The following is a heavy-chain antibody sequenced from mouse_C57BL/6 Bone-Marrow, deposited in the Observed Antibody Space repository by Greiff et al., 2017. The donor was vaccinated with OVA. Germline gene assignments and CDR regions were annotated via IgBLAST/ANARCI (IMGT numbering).Heavy chain of an antibody. J-gene: IGHJ4*01. CDR2: INYDGSST. Sequence: EVQLVESEGGLVQPGRSMKLSCTASGFTFSDYYMAWVRQVPEKGLEWVANINYDGSSTYYLDSLKSRFIISRDNAKNILYLQMSSLKSEDTATYYCARDGGIYSHYAMDYWGQGTSVTVSS. V-gene: IGHV5-16*01. CDR3: ARDGGIYSHYAMDY. D-gene: IGHD2-12*01. CDR1: GFTFSDYY.